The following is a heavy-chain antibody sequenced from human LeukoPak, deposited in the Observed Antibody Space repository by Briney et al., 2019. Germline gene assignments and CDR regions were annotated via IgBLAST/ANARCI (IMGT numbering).Heavy chain of an antibody. Sequence: GGSLRLSCAASGFTSSQYWMSWVRRAPGKGLEWVANIKQDGTEEYYVDSVRGRFSISKDNAKNSLYLQMNSLRAEDTAVYYCARDPCHGALDYWGQGALVTVSS. D-gene: IGHD2-2*01. CDR2: IKQDGTEE. J-gene: IGHJ4*02. CDR3: ARDPCHGALDY. V-gene: IGHV3-7*03. CDR1: GFTSSQYW.